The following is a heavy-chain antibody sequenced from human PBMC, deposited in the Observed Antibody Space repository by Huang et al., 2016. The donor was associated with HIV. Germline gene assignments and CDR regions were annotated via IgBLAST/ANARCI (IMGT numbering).Heavy chain of an antibody. Sequence: QVQLVQSGAEVKKPGASVKVSCKVSGYTLTELSIHWVRQAPGKGLEWMGGFAPENGETNYAQNCQGRGTMTEDTSTDTAYMELNSLRSEDTAVYYCATGFDTYYDIWGQGTMVIASS. CDR2: FAPENGET. CDR3: ATGFDTYYDI. V-gene: IGHV1-24*01. CDR1: GYTLTELS. J-gene: IGHJ3*02. D-gene: IGHD2-21*01.